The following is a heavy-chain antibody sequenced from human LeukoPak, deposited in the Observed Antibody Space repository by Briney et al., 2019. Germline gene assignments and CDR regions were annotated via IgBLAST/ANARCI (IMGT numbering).Heavy chain of an antibody. D-gene: IGHD3-10*01. CDR3: ARDRSLWFGELLPQDAFDI. CDR1: GGTFSSYA. Sequence: SVKASCKASGGTFSSYAISWVRQAPGQGLEWMGGIIPIFGTANYAQKFQGRVTITTDESTSTAYMELSSLRSEDTAVYYCARDRSLWFGELLPQDAFDIWGQGTMVTVSS. CDR2: IIPIFGTA. V-gene: IGHV1-69*05. J-gene: IGHJ3*02.